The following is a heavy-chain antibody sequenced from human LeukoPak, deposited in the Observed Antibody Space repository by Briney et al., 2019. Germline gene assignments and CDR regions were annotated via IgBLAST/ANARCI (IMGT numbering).Heavy chain of an antibody. V-gene: IGHV3-30*02. CDR1: GFTFSSYG. CDR3: AKTLEGYSGYDSD. CDR2: IRRDGRDE. D-gene: IGHD5-12*01. J-gene: IGHJ4*02. Sequence: GGSLRLSCAASGFTFSSYGMHWVRQAPGKGLEWVAFIRRDGRDEDYAASVKGRFTVSRDNSKNTLYLQMNSLRAEDTAVYYCAKTLEGYSGYDSDWGQGTLVTVSS.